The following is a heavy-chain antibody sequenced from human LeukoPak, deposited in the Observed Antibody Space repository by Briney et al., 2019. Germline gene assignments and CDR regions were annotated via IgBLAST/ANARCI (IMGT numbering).Heavy chain of an antibody. CDR2: IYYSGST. J-gene: IGHJ4*02. Sequence: SETLSLTCTVSGGSISSYYWSWIRQPPGKGLEWIGYIYYSGSTNYNPSLKSRVTISVDTSKNQFSLKLSSVTAADTGAYYCARSRTQLWNSPFDYWGQGTLVTASS. D-gene: IGHD5-18*01. CDR1: GGSISSYY. V-gene: IGHV4-59*12. CDR3: ARSRTQLWNSPFDY.